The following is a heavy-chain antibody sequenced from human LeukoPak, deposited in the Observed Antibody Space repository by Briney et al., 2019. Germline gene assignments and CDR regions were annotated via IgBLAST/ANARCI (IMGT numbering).Heavy chain of an antibody. CDR3: ARVNRGAVAYFDY. CDR1: GGSISSYY. V-gene: IGHV4-4*07. J-gene: IGHJ4*02. D-gene: IGHD6-19*01. CDR2: IYTSGST. Sequence: PSETLPLTCTVSGGSISSYYRSWIRQPAGKGLEWIGRIYTSGSTNYNPSLKSRVTMSVDTSKNQFSLKLSSVTAADTAVYYCARVNRGAVAYFDYWGQGTLVTVSS.